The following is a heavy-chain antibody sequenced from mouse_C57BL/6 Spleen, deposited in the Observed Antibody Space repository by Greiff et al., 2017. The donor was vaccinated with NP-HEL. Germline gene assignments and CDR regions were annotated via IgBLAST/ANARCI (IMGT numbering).Heavy chain of an antibody. D-gene: IGHD2-3*01. CDR2: ISYDGSN. J-gene: IGHJ3*01. CDR3: ARVDDGYYGGWFAY. Sequence: VQLQQSGPGLVKPSQSLSLTCSVTGYSITSGYYWNWIRQFPGNKLEWMGYISYDGSNNYNPSLKNRISITRDTSKNQFFLKLNSVTTEDTATYYCARVDDGYYGGWFAYWGQGTLVTVSA. CDR1: GYSITSGYY. V-gene: IGHV3-6*01.